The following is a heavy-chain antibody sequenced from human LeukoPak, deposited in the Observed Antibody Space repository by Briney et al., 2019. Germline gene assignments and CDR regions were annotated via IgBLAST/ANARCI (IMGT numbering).Heavy chain of an antibody. V-gene: IGHV1-18*01. CDR3: ARYGLPPSGWYGGPIDY. D-gene: IGHD6-19*01. J-gene: IGHJ4*02. CDR1: GYTFTSYG. CDR2: ISAYNGNT. Sequence: ASVKVSCKASGYTFTSYGISWGRQAPGQGLEWMGWISAYNGNTDYAQKLQGRVTMTTDTSTSTAYMELRSLRSDDTAVYYCARYGLPPSGWYGGPIDYWGQGTLVTVSS.